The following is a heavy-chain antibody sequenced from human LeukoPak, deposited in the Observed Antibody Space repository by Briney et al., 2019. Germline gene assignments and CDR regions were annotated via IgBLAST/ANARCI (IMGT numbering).Heavy chain of an antibody. CDR1: GFTFSSSA. V-gene: IGHV3-23*01. Sequence: PGGSLRLSCAASGFTFSSSAMSWVRQVPGKGLEWVSGISASGGSTSYADSVRGRFTISRDNSKNTLYLQMNSLRAEDTAVYYCAKGAPMATIRARYFDYWGQGTLVTVSS. J-gene: IGHJ4*02. CDR2: ISASGGST. D-gene: IGHD5-24*01. CDR3: AKGAPMATIRARYFDY.